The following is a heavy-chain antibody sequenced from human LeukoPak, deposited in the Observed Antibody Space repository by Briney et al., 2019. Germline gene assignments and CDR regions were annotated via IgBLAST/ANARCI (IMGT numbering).Heavy chain of an antibody. D-gene: IGHD2-21*02. CDR3: ARGEYCGGDCYSV. Sequence: GGSLRLSCAASGFTFSSYSMNWVRQAPGKGLEWVSSISSSSSYIYYADSVMTRFTISRDNAKNSLYLQMNNLRAEDTAVYYCARGEYCGGDCYSVWGQASLLTVSS. V-gene: IGHV3-21*01. J-gene: IGHJ4*02. CDR2: ISSSSSYI. CDR1: GFTFSSYS.